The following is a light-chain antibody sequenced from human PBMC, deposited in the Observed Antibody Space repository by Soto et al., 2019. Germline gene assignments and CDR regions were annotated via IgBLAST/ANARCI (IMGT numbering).Light chain of an antibody. Sequence: EIVLTQSPATLSLSPGERATLSCRASQSVGFYLGWYQQRPGQAPRLLIYDASNRAAGIPARFSGSGSGTDFTLTISSLEPEDFAIYSCTSGNNSPAALGQGT. CDR2: DAS. J-gene: IGKJ1*01. CDR3: TSGNNSPAA. CDR1: QSVGFY. V-gene: IGKV3-11*01.